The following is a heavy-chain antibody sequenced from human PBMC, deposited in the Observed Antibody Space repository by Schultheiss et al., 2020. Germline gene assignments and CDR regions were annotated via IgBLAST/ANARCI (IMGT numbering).Heavy chain of an antibody. CDR1: GFTFSSYA. Sequence: GGSLRLSCAASGFTFSSYAMNWVRQAPGKGLEWVSYISSSGSTIYYADSVKGRFTISRDNSKNTLYLQMNSLRAEDTAVYYCARLQGLILYYYYYYMDVWGKGTTVTVAS. CDR2: ISSSGSTI. D-gene: IGHD6-25*01. J-gene: IGHJ6*03. CDR3: ARLQGLILYYYYYYMDV. V-gene: IGHV3-48*01.